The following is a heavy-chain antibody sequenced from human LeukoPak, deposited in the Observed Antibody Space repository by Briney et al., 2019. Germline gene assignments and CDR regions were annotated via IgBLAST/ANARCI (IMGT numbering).Heavy chain of an antibody. J-gene: IGHJ3*02. CDR1: GGSTSSYY. D-gene: IGHD2-8*01. Sequence: SETLSLTCTVSGGSTSSYYWSWIRQPPGKGLEWIGYIYYSGSTNYNPSLKSRVTISVDTSKNQFSLKLSSVTAADTAVYYCARAAGVPVAFDIWGQGTMVTVSS. CDR2: IYYSGST. CDR3: ARAAGVPVAFDI. V-gene: IGHV4-59*01.